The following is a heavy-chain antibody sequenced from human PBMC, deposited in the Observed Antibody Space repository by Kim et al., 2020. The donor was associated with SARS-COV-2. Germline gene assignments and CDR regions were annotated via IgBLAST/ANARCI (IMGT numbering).Heavy chain of an antibody. J-gene: IGHJ4*02. Sequence: TDYTHSIKSLITMSVDTSKNQVSLNLSSVTAADTVIYYCARDLGGTSSFDYWGPGSLVTVSS. D-gene: IGHD1-26*01. CDR3: ARDLGGTSSFDY. CDR2: T. V-gene: IGHV4-4*07.